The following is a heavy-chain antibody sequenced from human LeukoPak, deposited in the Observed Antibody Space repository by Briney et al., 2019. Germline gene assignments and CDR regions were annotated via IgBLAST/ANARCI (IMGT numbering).Heavy chain of an antibody. D-gene: IGHD2-2*01. CDR1: GYTFTGYY. V-gene: IGHV1-2*02. Sequence: ASVKVSCKASGYTFTGYYMHWVRQAPGQGLEWMGWINPNSGGTNYARKFQGRVTMTRDTSISTAYMELSRLRSDDTAVYYCARDMVSAAPYNWFDPWGQGTLVTVSS. J-gene: IGHJ5*02. CDR2: INPNSGGT. CDR3: ARDMVSAAPYNWFDP.